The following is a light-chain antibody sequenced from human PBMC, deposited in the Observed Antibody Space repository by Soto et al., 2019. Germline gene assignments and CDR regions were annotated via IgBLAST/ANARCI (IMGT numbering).Light chain of an antibody. CDR3: CSYTSSSTHV. CDR2: DVN. J-gene: IGLJ1*01. V-gene: IGLV2-14*03. Sequence: QSALTQPASVSGSPGQSITISCTGTSSDVGGYNVVSWYQQHPGKVPKLMIFDVNRRPSGVSDRFAGSKSGNTASLTISGRQAEDEGDYYCCSYTSSSTHVFGSGTKLTVL. CDR1: SSDVGGYNV.